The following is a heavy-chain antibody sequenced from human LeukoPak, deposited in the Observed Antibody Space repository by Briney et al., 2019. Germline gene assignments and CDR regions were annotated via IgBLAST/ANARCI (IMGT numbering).Heavy chain of an antibody. Sequence: GGSLRLSCAASGFTFSSYAMSWVRQAPGKGLEWVSAISGSGGSTYYADSVKGRFTISRDNSKNTLYLQMNSLRAEDTAVYYCAKDRRIAAAGTWWFDPWGQGTLVTVSS. CDR3: AKDRRIAAAGTWWFDP. CDR1: GFTFSSYA. CDR2: ISGSGGST. V-gene: IGHV3-23*01. J-gene: IGHJ5*02. D-gene: IGHD6-13*01.